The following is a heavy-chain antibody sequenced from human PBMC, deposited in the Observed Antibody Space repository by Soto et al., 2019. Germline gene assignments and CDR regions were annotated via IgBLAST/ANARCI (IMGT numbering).Heavy chain of an antibody. CDR1: GGSISSGGYY. CDR2: IYYSGST. J-gene: IGHJ4*02. V-gene: IGHV4-31*03. D-gene: IGHD2-2*02. CDR3: ARGKRDIVVVPAATPFDY. Sequence: SETLSLTXTVSGGSISSGGYYWSWIRQHPGKGLEWIGYIYYSGSTYYNPSLKSRVTISVDTSKNQFSLKLSSVTAADTAVYYCARGKRDIVVVPAATPFDYWGQGTLVTVSS.